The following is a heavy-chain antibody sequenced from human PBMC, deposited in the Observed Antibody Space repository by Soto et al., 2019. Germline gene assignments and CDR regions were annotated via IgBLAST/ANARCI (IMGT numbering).Heavy chain of an antibody. CDR2: IYYSGST. J-gene: IGHJ4*01. Sequence: QLQLQESGPGLVKPSETLSLTCTVSCGSISSSSYYWGWIRQPPGMGLEWIGSIYYSGSTYYNTSLKSRVTLSVDTSKTQFSLTLSSVTAADTAVYYCARHHGVRWSSGCYGVDYWGHGTLVTVSS. CDR3: ARHHGVRWSSGCYGVDY. CDR1: CGSISSSSYY. D-gene: IGHD6-19*01. V-gene: IGHV4-39*01.